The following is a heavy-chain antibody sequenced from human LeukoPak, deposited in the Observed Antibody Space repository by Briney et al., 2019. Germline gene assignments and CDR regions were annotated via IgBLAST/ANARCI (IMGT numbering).Heavy chain of an antibody. CDR1: GFAFRSNG. V-gene: IGHV3-30*18. J-gene: IGHJ4*02. D-gene: IGHD2-2*01. CDR3: AKDLSTKWSLDY. CDR2: ISYDGNTK. Sequence: GGSLRLSCTASGFAFRSNGMHWVRQAPGKGLEWVAFISYDGNTKYYGDPVRGRFTISRDNSKNTLYLQMNSLRPDDTTVYYCAKDLSTKWSLDYWGQGTLVTVSS.